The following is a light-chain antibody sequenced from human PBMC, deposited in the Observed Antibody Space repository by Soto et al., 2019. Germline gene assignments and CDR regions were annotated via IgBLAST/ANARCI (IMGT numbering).Light chain of an antibody. CDR2: DAS. J-gene: IGKJ1*01. Sequence: DIQMTQSTSTLSASVGDRVTITCRASQSISSWLAWYQQKPGKAPKLLIYDASSLESGVPSRFSDSGSGTEFTLTISSLQPDDFATYYCQQYNSYSPRWTFGQGTKVEIK. CDR3: QQYNSYSPRWT. CDR1: QSISSW. V-gene: IGKV1-5*01.